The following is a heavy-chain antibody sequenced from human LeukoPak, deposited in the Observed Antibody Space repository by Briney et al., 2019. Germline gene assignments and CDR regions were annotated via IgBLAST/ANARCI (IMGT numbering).Heavy chain of an antibody. D-gene: IGHD3-9*01. CDR1: GYTFTSYY. CDR3: ARIGYDILTGYSEYFQH. Sequence: ASVKVSCKASGYTFTSYYMHWVRQAPGQGLEWMGWINPNSGGTNYAQKFQGRVTMTRDTSISTAYMELSRLRSDDTAVYYCARIGYDILTGYSEYFQHWGQGTLVTVSS. J-gene: IGHJ1*01. CDR2: INPNSGGT. V-gene: IGHV1-2*02.